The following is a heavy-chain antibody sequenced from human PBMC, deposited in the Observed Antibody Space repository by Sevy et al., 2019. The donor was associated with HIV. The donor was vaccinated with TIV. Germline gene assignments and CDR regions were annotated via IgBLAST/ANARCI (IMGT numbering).Heavy chain of an antibody. Sequence: GGSLRLSCEASGFSFRDSAVHWVRQPFGKGLEWIGRIKSKGDTYATLYSSSVKGRFIISEDDSGNTTFLQMNTLQTEDTAIYYCRPLDLVVTCGSFGGRNQKTIDWWGQGSLVTVSS. D-gene: IGHD2-21*02. CDR2: IKSKGDTYAT. CDR3: RPLDLVVTCGSFGGRNQKTIDW. CDR1: GFSFRDSA. J-gene: IGHJ4*02. V-gene: IGHV3-73*01.